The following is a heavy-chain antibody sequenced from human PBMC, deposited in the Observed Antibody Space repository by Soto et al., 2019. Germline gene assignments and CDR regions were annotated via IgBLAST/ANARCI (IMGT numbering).Heavy chain of an antibody. CDR2: INHSGST. J-gene: IGHJ4*02. CDR3: ARGGSSSWYRDFDY. V-gene: IGHV4-34*01. CDR1: GGSFSGYY. D-gene: IGHD6-13*01. Sequence: SETLSLTCAVYGGSFSGYYWSWIGQPPGKGLEWIGEINHSGSTNYNPSLKSRVTISVDTSKNQFSLKLSSVTAADTAVYYCARGGSSSWYRDFDYWGQGTLVTVSS.